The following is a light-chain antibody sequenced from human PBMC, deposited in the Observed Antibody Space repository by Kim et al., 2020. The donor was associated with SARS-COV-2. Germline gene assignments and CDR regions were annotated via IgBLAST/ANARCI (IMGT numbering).Light chain of an antibody. V-gene: IGKV3-20*01. CDR1: QSVSSSY. Sequence: EIVLTQSPGTLSLSPGERATLSCRASQSVSSSYLAWYQHKPGQAPRVLIYGASSRATGIPDRFSGSGSGTDFTLTISRLEPEDLAVYYCQQYGSSLSLTFGGGTKLEI. J-gene: IGKJ4*01. CDR2: GAS. CDR3: QQYGSSLSLT.